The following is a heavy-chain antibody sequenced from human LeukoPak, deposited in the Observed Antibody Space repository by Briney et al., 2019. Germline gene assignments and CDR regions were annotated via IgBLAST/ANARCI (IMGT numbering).Heavy chain of an antibody. CDR3: ARDPHPYYYGSGSYFDY. CDR1: GYTFTSYG. D-gene: IGHD3-10*01. CDR2: ISAYNGNT. J-gene: IGHJ4*02. Sequence: GASVKVSCKASGYTFTSYGISWVRQAPGQGLEWMGWISAYNGNTDYAQKLQGRVTMTTDTSTSTAYMELRSLRSDDTAVYYCARDPHPYYYGSGSYFDYWGRGTLVTVSS. V-gene: IGHV1-18*01.